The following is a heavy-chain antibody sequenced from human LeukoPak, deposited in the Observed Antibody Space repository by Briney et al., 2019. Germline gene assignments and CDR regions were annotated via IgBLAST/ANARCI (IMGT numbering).Heavy chain of an antibody. CDR2: INIGNGNT. CDR1: GYTFISYV. D-gene: IGHD1-14*01. Sequence: APVKVSCKASGYTFISYVMHWVRQAPGQRLEWMGWINIGNGNTKYSQEFQGRVIITRDTSASTAYMELSSLTSEDTAVYYCARDPGPPPDYWGQGTLVTVSS. V-gene: IGHV1-3*04. CDR3: ARDPGPPPDY. J-gene: IGHJ4*02.